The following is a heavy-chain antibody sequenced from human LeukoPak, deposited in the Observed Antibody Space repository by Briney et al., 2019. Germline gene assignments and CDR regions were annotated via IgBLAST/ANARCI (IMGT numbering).Heavy chain of an antibody. Sequence: GASVKVSCKASGGTFSSYAISWVRQAPGQGLEWMGGIIPIFGTANYAQKFQGRVTITADESTSTAYMELSSLRSEDTAVYYCASEPLQGTTATTDNYWGQGTLVTVSS. CDR3: ASEPLQGTTATTDNY. V-gene: IGHV1-69*13. CDR2: IIPIFGTA. CDR1: GGTFSSYA. D-gene: IGHD4-17*01. J-gene: IGHJ4*02.